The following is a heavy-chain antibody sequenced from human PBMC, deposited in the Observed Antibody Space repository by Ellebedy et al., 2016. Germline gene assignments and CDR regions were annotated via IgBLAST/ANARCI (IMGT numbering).Heavy chain of an antibody. J-gene: IGHJ4*02. CDR1: GFTFSIET. CDR3: AKLRSDSGYAFDY. D-gene: IGHD5-12*01. V-gene: IGHV3-23*01. Sequence: GGSLRLSCAASGFTFSIETMSWVRQPPGKGLEWVSTISNGGSRTYYVDSVKGRFTISRDNSKNTLYLQMNSLRAEDTAVYFCAKLRSDSGYAFDYWGQGTLVTVSS. CDR2: ISNGGSRT.